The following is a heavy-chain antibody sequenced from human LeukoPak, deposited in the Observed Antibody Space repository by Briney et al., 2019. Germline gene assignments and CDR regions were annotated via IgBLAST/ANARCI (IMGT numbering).Heavy chain of an antibody. V-gene: IGHV5-51*01. CDR1: GYIFTSYW. Sequence: GESLKISCKGSGYIFTSYWIGWVRQMPGKGLEWMGIIYPGDSDTRYSPSFQGQVTISADKSISTAYLQWSSLKASDTAMYYCARQALGYCTNGVCYGRGYFDYWGQGTLVTVSS. CDR3: ARQALGYCTNGVCYGRGYFDY. D-gene: IGHD2-8*01. J-gene: IGHJ4*02. CDR2: IYPGDSDT.